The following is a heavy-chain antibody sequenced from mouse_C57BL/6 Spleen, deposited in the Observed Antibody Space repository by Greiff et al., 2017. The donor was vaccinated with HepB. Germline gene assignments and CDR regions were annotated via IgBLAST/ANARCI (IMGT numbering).Heavy chain of an antibody. D-gene: IGHD2-4*01. CDR1: GYTFTSYW. J-gene: IGHJ4*01. V-gene: IGHV1-52*01. CDR2: IDPSDSET. Sequence: VQLQQPGAELVRPGSSVKLSCKASGYTFTSYWMHWVKQRPIQGLEWIGNIDPSDSETHYNQKFKDKATLTVDKSSSTSYMQLSSLTSEDSAVYYCAYDYDGAIDYWGQGTSVTVSS. CDR3: AYDYDGAIDY.